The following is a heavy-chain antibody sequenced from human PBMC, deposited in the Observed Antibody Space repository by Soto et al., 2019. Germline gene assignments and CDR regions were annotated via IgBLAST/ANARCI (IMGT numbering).Heavy chain of an antibody. D-gene: IGHD3-22*01. J-gene: IGHJ4*02. V-gene: IGHV1-18*01. CDR3: ARDRSPYYYDSSGYPYY. CDR1: GDTFTSYG. Sequence: ASVKFCKASGDTFTSYGFSWVRQAPGQGLEWMGWISVYSGNTNYAQNVQGRVTMTTDTSTSTAYMELRSLRSDDTAVYYCARDRSPYYYDSSGYPYYWGQGTLVTVSS. CDR2: ISVYSGNT.